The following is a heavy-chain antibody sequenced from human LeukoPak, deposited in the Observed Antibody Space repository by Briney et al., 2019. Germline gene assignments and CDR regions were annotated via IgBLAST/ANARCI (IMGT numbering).Heavy chain of an antibody. CDR2: ISGSGGST. Sequence: GGSLRLSCAASGFTFSSYAMSWVRQAPGKGLEWVSAISGSGGSTYYADSVKGRFTISRDNSKNTLYLQMNSLRAEDTAVYYCAHTRGGWLQGYFDYWGQGTLVTVSS. CDR1: GFTFSSYA. CDR3: AHTRGGWLQGYFDY. J-gene: IGHJ4*02. D-gene: IGHD5-24*01. V-gene: IGHV3-23*01.